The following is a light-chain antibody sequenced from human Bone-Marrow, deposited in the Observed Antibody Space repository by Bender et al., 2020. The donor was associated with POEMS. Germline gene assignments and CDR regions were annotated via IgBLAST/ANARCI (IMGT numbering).Light chain of an antibody. CDR1: SSDVGTYNV. CDR2: EVT. CDR3: CSYTSSDTYV. J-gene: IGLJ1*01. V-gene: IGLV2-23*02. Sequence: QSALTQPASVSGSPGQAIIISCTGTSSDVGTYNVVSWYQQHPGKAPKVLISEVTKRPSGVSNRFSGSKSGNTASLTISGLQAEDEADYYCCSYTSSDTYVFGSGTKVTVL.